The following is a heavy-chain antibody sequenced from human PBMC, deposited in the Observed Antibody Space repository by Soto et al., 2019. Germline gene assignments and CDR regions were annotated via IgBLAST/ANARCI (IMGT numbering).Heavy chain of an antibody. J-gene: IGHJ6*02. Sequence: GGSLRLSCAASGFTFSDYAMHWVRQAPGKGLEWVAVISHDRSNEFYADSVKGRFTISRDNSKNTLYLQMNRLRTEDTAVYYCARPGGRSGYNYYHYYGVGVWGQGSTVTVSS. D-gene: IGHD5-12*01. CDR2: ISHDRSNE. CDR3: ARPGGRSGYNYYHYYGVGV. CDR1: GFTFSDYA. V-gene: IGHV3-30-3*01.